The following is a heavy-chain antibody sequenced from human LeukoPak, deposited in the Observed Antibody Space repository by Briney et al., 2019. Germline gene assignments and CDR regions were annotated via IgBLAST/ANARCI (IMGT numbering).Heavy chain of an antibody. CDR2: ISGSGGST. V-gene: IGHV3-23*01. CDR1: GFTFSSYA. J-gene: IGHJ4*02. Sequence: GGSLRLSCAASGFTFSSYAMSWVRQAPGKGLEWVSAISGSGGSTYYADSVKGRFTISRDNSKNALYLQMNSLRAEDTAVYYCAKVARSITMIVVGLDYWGQGTLVTVSS. CDR3: AKVARSITMIVVGLDY. D-gene: IGHD3-22*01.